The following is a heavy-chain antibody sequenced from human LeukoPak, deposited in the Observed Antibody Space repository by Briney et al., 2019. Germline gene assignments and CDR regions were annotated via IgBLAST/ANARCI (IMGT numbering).Heavy chain of an antibody. CDR3: ARVDSSSRWYFDL. CDR1: GASFSDYY. V-gene: IGHV4-34*01. CDR2: INLSGST. J-gene: IGHJ2*01. D-gene: IGHD6-6*01. Sequence: TSETLSLTCAVYGASFSDYYWSWIRQPPGKGLEWIGEINLSGSTNYNPSLESRVTMSLDTSKNQFSLKLSSVTAADTAVYYCARVDSSSRWYFDLWGRGTLVTVSS.